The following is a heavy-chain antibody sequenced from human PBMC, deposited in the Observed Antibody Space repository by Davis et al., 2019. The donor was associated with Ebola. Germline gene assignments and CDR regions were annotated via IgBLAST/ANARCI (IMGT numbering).Heavy chain of an antibody. Sequence: GESLKISCAASGFTFSSYAMHWVRQAPGKGLEWVAVISYDGSNKYYADSVKGRFTISRDNSKNTLYLQMNSLRAEDTAVYYCAREIVEMATILWTNFDYWGQGTLVTVSS. J-gene: IGHJ4*02. CDR3: AREIVEMATILWTNFDY. D-gene: IGHD5-24*01. CDR2: ISYDGSNK. CDR1: GFTFSSYA. V-gene: IGHV3-30-3*01.